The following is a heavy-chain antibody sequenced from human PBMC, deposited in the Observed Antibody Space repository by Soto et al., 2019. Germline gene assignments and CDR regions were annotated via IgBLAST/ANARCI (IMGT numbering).Heavy chain of an antibody. CDR3: ARANYGSVSRIDAFDI. CDR1: GFTFSDYY. CDR2: ISSSGSTI. V-gene: IGHV3-11*01. D-gene: IGHD3-10*01. Sequence: QVQLVESGGGLVKPGGSLRLSCAASGFTFSDYYMSWIRQAPGKGLEWVSYISSSGSTIYYADSVEGRFTISRDNAKNSLNLQMNSLRAEDTAVYYCARANYGSVSRIDAFDIWGQGTMVTVSS. J-gene: IGHJ3*02.